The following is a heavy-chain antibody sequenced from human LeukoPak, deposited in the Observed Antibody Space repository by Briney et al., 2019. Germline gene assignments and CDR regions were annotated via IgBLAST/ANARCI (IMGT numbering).Heavy chain of an antibody. Sequence: ASVKVSCKASGYTFTSYAMRWVGQAPGQRLEWMGWINAGNGNTKYSQKFQGRVTITRDTSASTAYMELSSLRSEDTAVYYCARDGFRGSYFWFDPWGQGTLVTVSS. CDR2: INAGNGNT. CDR1: GYTFTSYA. V-gene: IGHV1-3*01. D-gene: IGHD1-26*01. CDR3: ARDGFRGSYFWFDP. J-gene: IGHJ5*02.